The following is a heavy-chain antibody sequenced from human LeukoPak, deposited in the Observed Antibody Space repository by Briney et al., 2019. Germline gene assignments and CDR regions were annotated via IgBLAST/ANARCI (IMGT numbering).Heavy chain of an antibody. J-gene: IGHJ4*02. CDR3: ARVGDTAMVRDGYKKYYFDY. D-gene: IGHD5-18*01. CDR1: GGSFSVYY. V-gene: IGHV4-34*01. Sequence: SETLSLTCAVYGGSFSVYYWSWIRQPPGKGLEWIGEINHSGSTNYNPSLKSRVTISVDTSNNQFSLKLSSVTAADTAVYYCARVGDTAMVRDGYKKYYFDYWGQGTLVTVSS. CDR2: INHSGST.